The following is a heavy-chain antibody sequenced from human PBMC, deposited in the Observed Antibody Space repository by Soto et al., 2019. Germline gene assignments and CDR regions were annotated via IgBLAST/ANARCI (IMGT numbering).Heavy chain of an antibody. CDR1: GGSISSYY. V-gene: IGHV4-4*07. Sequence: LSLTCTVSGGSISSYYWSWIRQPAGKGLEWIGRIYTSGSTNYNPSLKSRVTMSVDTSKNQFSLKLSSVTAADTAVYYCAREPRNYYDSSGYYWDYWGQGTLVTVSS. D-gene: IGHD3-22*01. CDR3: AREPRNYYDSSGYYWDY. CDR2: IYTSGST. J-gene: IGHJ4*02.